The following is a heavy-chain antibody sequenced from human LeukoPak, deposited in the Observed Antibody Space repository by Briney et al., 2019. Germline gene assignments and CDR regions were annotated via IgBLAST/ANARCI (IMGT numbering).Heavy chain of an antibody. D-gene: IGHD5-24*01. Sequence: GGSLRLSCAASGFTFSSYAMHWVRQAPGKGLEYVSAISSNGGSTYYANSVKGRFTISRDNAKNSLYLQVNSLRAEDTAVYYCARDKHNPGSAFDIWGQGTMLTVSS. J-gene: IGHJ3*02. CDR1: GFTFSSYA. V-gene: IGHV3-64*01. CDR3: ARDKHNPGSAFDI. CDR2: ISSNGGST.